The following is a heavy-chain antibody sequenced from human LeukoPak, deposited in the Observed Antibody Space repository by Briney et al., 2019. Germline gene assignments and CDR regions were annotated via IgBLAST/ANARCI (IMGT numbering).Heavy chain of an antibody. V-gene: IGHV1-2*02. D-gene: IGHD2-21*02. CDR2: INPNSGGT. CDR3: ARDSLLYCGGDCYFDY. CDR1: GYTFTDYY. Sequence: ASVKVSCKASGYTFTDYYMHWVRQAPGQRLEWMGWINPNSGGTNYAQKFQGRVTMARDTSISTAYMELYSLTSDDTAVYYCARDSLLYCGGDCYFDYWGQGTLVTVSS. J-gene: IGHJ4*02.